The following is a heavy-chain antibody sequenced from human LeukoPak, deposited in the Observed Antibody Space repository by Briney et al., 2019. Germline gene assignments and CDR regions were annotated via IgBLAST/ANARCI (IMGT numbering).Heavy chain of an antibody. CDR1: GFTFSSYG. CDR2: IAYDGSNK. D-gene: IGHD3-9*01. V-gene: IGHV3-30*18. CDR3: AKMGLRYFDWSPPKKTTYNDY. J-gene: IGHJ4*02. Sequence: PGRSLRLSCAASGFTFSSYGMHWVRQAPGKGLEWVAVIAYDGSNKYYADSVKGRFTISRDNSKNTLYLQMNSLRAEDTAVYYCAKMGLRYFDWSPPKKTTYNDYWGQGTQVTVSS.